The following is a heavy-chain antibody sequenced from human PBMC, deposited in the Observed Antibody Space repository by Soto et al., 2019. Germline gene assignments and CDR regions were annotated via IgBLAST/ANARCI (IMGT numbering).Heavy chain of an antibody. CDR3: ARAHSGHSLAPLYYFDY. V-gene: IGHV4-30-4*01. CDR2: IYYSGST. D-gene: IGHD2-21*01. CDR1: GGSISSGDYY. J-gene: IGHJ4*02. Sequence: SETLSLTCTVSGGSISSGDYYWSWIRQPPGKGLEWTGYIYYSGSTYYNPSLKSRVTISVDTSKNQFSLKLSSVTAADTAVYYCARAHSGHSLAPLYYFDYWGPGTLVTVSS.